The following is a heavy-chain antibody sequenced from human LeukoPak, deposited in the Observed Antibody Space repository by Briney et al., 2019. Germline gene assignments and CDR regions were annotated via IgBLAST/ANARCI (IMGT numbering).Heavy chain of an antibody. Sequence: SETLSLTCTVSGGSISSYYWSWIRQPPGKGLEWIGYIYYSGSTIYNPSLKSRVTISLDTSKNQFSLRLSSVTAADTAVYYCARASGYSSSYNWFDPWGQGTLVTVSS. D-gene: IGHD6-6*01. CDR1: GGSISSYY. CDR3: ARASGYSSSYNWFDP. J-gene: IGHJ5*02. CDR2: IYYSGST. V-gene: IGHV4-59*01.